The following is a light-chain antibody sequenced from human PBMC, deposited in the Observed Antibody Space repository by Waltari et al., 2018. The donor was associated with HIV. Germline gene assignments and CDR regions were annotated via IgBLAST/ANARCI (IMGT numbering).Light chain of an antibody. CDR3: NSRDSSGHWF. J-gene: IGLJ3*02. Sequence: SSELAQDPAVSVALGQTGRIICQGDSVRSYYAGWYQQKPGQAPVLVVYGENNRPSGIPDRFSGSSSGNTASLTIAGAQAEDEADYYCNSRDSSGHWFFGGGTKVTVL. CDR1: SVRSYY. V-gene: IGLV3-19*01. CDR2: GEN.